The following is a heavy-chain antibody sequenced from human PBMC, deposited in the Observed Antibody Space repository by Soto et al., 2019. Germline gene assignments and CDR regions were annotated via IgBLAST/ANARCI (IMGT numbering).Heavy chain of an antibody. V-gene: IGHV1-69*01. Sequence: QVQLVQSGAEVKKPGSSVKVSCKTSGGTFNNYAISWVRQAPGQGLEWMGGLIPNFDTPNYAQKFQDRLTMIADESTSTVSMALRSLRSDDTAVYYCAVAMVREILIFESSGMHVWGQGTTVTVSS. CDR3: AVAMVREILIFESSGMHV. CDR1: GGTFNNYA. D-gene: IGHD3-10*01. CDR2: LIPNFDTP. J-gene: IGHJ6*02.